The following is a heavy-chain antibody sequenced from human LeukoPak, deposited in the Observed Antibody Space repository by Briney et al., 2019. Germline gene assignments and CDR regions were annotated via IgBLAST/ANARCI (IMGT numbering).Heavy chain of an antibody. V-gene: IGHV4-61*01. Sequence: TASETLSLTCTVSGGSVSSGSYYWSWIRQPPGKGLEWIGYIYYSGSTNYNPSLKSRVTISVDTSKNQFSLKLSSVTAADTAVYYCARGGMLFGESHFDYWGQGTLVTVSS. D-gene: IGHD3-10*02. CDR2: IYYSGST. CDR3: ARGGMLFGESHFDY. J-gene: IGHJ4*02. CDR1: GGSVSSGSYY.